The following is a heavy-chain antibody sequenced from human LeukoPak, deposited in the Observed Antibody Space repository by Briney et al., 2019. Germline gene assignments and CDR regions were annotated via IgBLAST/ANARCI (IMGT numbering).Heavy chain of an antibody. V-gene: IGHV4-61*08. Sequence: SETLSLTCAVSGGSISSGGYSWSWIRQPPGKGLEWIGYIYYSGSTNYNPSLKSRVTISVDTSKNQFSLKLSSVTAADTAVYYCARGGDYPDYWGQGTLVTVSS. CDR2: IYYSGST. D-gene: IGHD3-16*01. CDR1: GGSISSGGYS. J-gene: IGHJ4*02. CDR3: ARGGDYPDY.